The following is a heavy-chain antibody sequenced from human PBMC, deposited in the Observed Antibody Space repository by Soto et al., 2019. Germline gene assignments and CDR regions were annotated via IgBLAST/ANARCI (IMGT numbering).Heavy chain of an antibody. CDR3: AKPRVVLWVVYGLDV. V-gene: IGHV3-30*18. CDR1: GFNFSNYG. D-gene: IGHD3-10*01. J-gene: IGHJ6*02. Sequence: QVQLVESGGGVVQPGRSLRLSCAASGFNFSNYGMHWVRQAPGKGLEWVAVISYDGSIKHFADSVKGRFTISRDTSKNTLYLQMNSLSAEDTAVYYCAKPRVVLWVVYGLDVWGQGTTVTVSS. CDR2: ISYDGSIK.